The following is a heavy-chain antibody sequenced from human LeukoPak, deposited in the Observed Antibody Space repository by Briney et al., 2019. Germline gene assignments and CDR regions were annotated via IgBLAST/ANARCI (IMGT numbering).Heavy chain of an antibody. CDR3: ARTDTIYYYYYMDV. CDR2: ISAYNGNT. D-gene: IGHD3-3*01. CDR1: GYTFTGYY. Sequence: ASVKVSCKASGYTFTGYYMHWVRQAPGQGLEWMGWISAYNGNTNYAQKLQGRVTMITDTSTSTAYMELRSLRSDDTAVYYCARTDTIYYYYYMDVWGKGTTVTVSS. V-gene: IGHV1-18*04. J-gene: IGHJ6*03.